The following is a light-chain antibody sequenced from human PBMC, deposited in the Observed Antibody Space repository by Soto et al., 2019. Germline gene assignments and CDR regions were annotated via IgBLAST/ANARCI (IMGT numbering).Light chain of an antibody. Sequence: QSVLTQPPSVSAAPGQKVTISCSGASSKIGDNYVSWYQQLPGTAPKLLIYDNNKRPSGIPDRFSGSKSGTSGTLDITGLQTGDEADYYCGTWDSSLSAAVFGGGTQLTVL. V-gene: IGLV1-51*01. CDR3: GTWDSSLSAAV. CDR2: DNN. CDR1: SSKIGDNY. J-gene: IGLJ7*01.